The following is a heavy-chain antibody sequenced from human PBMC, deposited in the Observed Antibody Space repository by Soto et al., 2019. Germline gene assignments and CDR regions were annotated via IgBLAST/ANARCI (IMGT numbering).Heavy chain of an antibody. Sequence: SETLSLTCAVSGGSISSGGYSWSWIRQPPGKGLEWIGYIYHSGSTYYNPSLKSRVTISVDRSKNQFSLKLSSVTAADTAVYYCARLKGFNFDSSGYAFAYWGQGTLVTVSS. CDR2: IYHSGST. V-gene: IGHV4-30-2*01. D-gene: IGHD3-22*01. CDR1: GGSISSGGYS. J-gene: IGHJ4*02. CDR3: ARLKGFNFDSSGYAFAY.